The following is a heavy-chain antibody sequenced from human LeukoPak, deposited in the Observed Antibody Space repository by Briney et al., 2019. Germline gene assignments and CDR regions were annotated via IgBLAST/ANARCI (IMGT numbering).Heavy chain of an antibody. V-gene: IGHV4-39*07. Sequence: SETLSLTCTVSGGSISSSSYYWGWIRQPPGKGLEWIGSIYYSGSTYYNPSLKSRVTISVDRSKNQFSLKLSSVTAADTAVYYCARERPPLRGLGEFDYWGQGTLVTVSS. CDR2: IYYSGST. CDR3: ARERPPLRGLGEFDY. J-gene: IGHJ4*02. CDR1: GGSISSSSYY. D-gene: IGHD3-16*01.